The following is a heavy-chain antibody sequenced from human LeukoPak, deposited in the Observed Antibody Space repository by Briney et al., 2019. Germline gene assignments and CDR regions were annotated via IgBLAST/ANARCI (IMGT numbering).Heavy chain of an antibody. CDR1: GFTFSNAW. J-gene: IGHJ4*02. D-gene: IGHD2-2*01. CDR3: TVDYPPTSSYFDY. CDR2: IKSKTDGGTT. Sequence: GGSLRLSCAASGFTFSNAWMGWVRQAPGKGLEWVGRIKSKTDGGTTDYAAPVKGRFTISRDDSKNTLYLQMNSLKTEDTAVYYCTVDYPPTSSYFDYWGQGTLVTVSP. V-gene: IGHV3-15*01.